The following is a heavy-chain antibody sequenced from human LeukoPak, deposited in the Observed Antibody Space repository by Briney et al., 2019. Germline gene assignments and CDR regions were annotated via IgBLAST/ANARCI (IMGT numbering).Heavy chain of an antibody. CDR3: ARSRSYFKPNAFDI. CDR2: IYYSGST. D-gene: IGHD1-26*01. J-gene: IGHJ3*02. CDR1: GGSISSGGYY. Sequence: SETLSLTCTVSGGSISSGGYYWSWIRQHPGKGLEWIGYIYYSGSTYYNPSLKSRVTISVDTSKNQFSLKLSSVTAADTAVYYCARSRSYFKPNAFDIWGQGTMVTVSS. V-gene: IGHV4-31*03.